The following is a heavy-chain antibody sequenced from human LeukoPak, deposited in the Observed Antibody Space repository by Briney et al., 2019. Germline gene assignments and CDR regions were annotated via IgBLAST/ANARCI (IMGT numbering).Heavy chain of an antibody. V-gene: IGHV3-23*01. J-gene: IGHJ4*02. CDR3: ARGGPYHQTVGGALDY. CDR2: ISGSGGST. CDR1: AFTFSIYV. D-gene: IGHD1-26*01. Sequence: PGGSLRLSCAASAFTFSIYVMNWVRHAPGRGLEWVSGISGSGGSTYHADSGKGRFTISRDNSNNTFYLQMNSLRAEDTAVYYCARGGPYHQTVGGALDYWGQGNPVAVSS.